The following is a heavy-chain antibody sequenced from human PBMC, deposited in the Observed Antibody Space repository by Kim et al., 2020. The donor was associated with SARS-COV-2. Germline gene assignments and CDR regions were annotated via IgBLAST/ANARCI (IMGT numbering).Heavy chain of an antibody. Sequence: SVKVSCKASGFTFTSSAVQWVRQARGQRLEWIGWIVVGSGNTNYAQKFQERVTITRDMSTSTAYMELSSLRSEDTAVYYCAASESLGYYYYGMDVWGQGTTVTVSS. CDR1: GFTFTSSA. V-gene: IGHV1-58*01. CDR2: IVVGSGNT. D-gene: IGHD7-27*01. J-gene: IGHJ6*02. CDR3: AASESLGYYYYGMDV.